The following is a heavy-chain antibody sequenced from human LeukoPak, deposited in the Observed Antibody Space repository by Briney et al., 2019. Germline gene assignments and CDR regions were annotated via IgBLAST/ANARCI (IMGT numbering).Heavy chain of an antibody. D-gene: IGHD1-26*01. CDR2: INHSGST. Sequence: SETLSLTCAVCGGSFSGYCWSWIRQPPGKGLEWIGEINHSGSTNYNPSLKSRVTISVDTSKNQFSLKLSSVTAADTAVYYCTRGLGSGSRLIPWGQGTLVTVSS. V-gene: IGHV4-34*01. J-gene: IGHJ5*02. CDR1: GGSFSGYC. CDR3: TRGLGSGSRLIP.